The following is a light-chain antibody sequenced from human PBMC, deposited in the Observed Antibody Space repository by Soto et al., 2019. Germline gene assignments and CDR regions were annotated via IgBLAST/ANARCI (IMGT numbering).Light chain of an antibody. J-gene: IGLJ2*01. V-gene: IGLV2-8*01. CDR2: EVS. Sequence: QSALTQPPSASGSPGQSVTISCTGTSSDVGGYNYVSWYQHHPGKAPKLIIYEVSKRPSGVPDRFSGSKSDNTASLTVSGLHAEDEADYYCSSYAGSNGVVFGGGTKLTVL. CDR1: SSDVGGYNY. CDR3: SSYAGSNGVV.